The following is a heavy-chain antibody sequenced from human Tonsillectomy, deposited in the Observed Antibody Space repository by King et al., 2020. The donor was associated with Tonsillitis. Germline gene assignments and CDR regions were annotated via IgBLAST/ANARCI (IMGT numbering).Heavy chain of an antibody. CDR2: ISSSGSTL. Sequence: VQLVQSGGGLVQPGGSLRLSCAASGFTFSSYEMNWVRQAPGKGLEWVSSISSSGSTLYYADSVKGRFTISSDNAKNSLYLQMNSLRAEDTAVYYCASQVRYNWNVHYWGQGTLVTVSS. CDR1: GFTFSSYE. CDR3: ASQVRYNWNVHY. D-gene: IGHD1-20*01. V-gene: IGHV3-48*03. J-gene: IGHJ4*02.